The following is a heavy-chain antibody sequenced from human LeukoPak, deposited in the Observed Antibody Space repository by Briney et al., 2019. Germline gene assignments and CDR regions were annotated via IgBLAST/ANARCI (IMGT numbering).Heavy chain of an antibody. Sequence: PSETLSLTCTVSGGSISSSSYYWGWIRQPPGKGLEWIGSIYYSGSTYYNPSLKSRVTISVDTSKNQFSLKLSSMTAADTAVYYCARQSGWYLFDYWGQGTLVTVSS. CDR3: ARQSGWYLFDY. J-gene: IGHJ4*02. D-gene: IGHD6-19*01. CDR2: IYYSGST. V-gene: IGHV4-39*01. CDR1: GGSISSSSYY.